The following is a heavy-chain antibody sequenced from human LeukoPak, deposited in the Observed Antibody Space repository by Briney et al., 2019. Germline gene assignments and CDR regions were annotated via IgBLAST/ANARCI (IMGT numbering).Heavy chain of an antibody. CDR1: GGSISSSSYY. D-gene: IGHD1-26*01. CDR2: IYYSGST. V-gene: IGHV4-39*07. J-gene: IGHJ6*02. CDR3: ARGSGSYEDGMDV. Sequence: SQTLSLTCTVSGGSISSSSYYWGWIRQPPGKGLEWIGSIYYSGSTYYNPSLKSRVTISVDTSKNQFSLKLSSVTAADTAVYYCARGSGSYEDGMDVWGQGITVTVSS.